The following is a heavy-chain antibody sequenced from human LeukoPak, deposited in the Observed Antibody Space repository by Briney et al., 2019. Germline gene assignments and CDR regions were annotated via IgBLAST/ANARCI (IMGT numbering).Heavy chain of an antibody. J-gene: IGHJ3*02. D-gene: IGHD2-2*01. CDR1: GYTFTGYY. V-gene: IGHV1-2*02. CDR3: ARDEYCSSTSCYGAFDI. CDR2: INPNSGGT. Sequence: ASVKVSCKASGYTFTGYYMHWVRQAPGQGLEWMGWINPNSGGTNYAQKFQGRVTMTRDTSISTAYMELSRLRSDDTAVYYCARDEYCSSTSCYGAFDIWGQGTMVTASS.